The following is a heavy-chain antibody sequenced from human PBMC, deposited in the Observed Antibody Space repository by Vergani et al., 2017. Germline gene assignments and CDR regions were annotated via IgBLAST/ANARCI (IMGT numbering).Heavy chain of an antibody. D-gene: IGHD6-19*01. V-gene: IGHV3-30*18. CDR1: GFTFSSYG. Sequence: QVQLVESGGGVVQPGRSLRLSCAASGFTFSSYGMHWVRQVPGKGLEWVAVISYDGSNKYYADSVKGRFTISRDNSKNTLYLQMNSLRAEDTAVYYCAKTRLGIAVAGTFDYWGQGTLVTVSS. CDR2: ISYDGSNK. J-gene: IGHJ4*02. CDR3: AKTRLGIAVAGTFDY.